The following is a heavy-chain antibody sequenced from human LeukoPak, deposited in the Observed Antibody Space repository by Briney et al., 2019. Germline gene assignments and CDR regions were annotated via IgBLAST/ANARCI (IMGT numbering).Heavy chain of an antibody. CDR1: GFTFSDYY. D-gene: IGHD3-3*01. V-gene: IGHV3-11*01. CDR2: ISSGGDPI. CDR3: ARVSALTYNFWSGSFDF. Sequence: GGSLRLSCAASGFTFSDYYMSWIRQAPGKGLEWLSYISSGGDPIYYADSVKGRFTISRDNAKNSLSLQMNSLRAEDTAVYYCARVSALTYNFWSGSFDFWGQGALVTVSS. J-gene: IGHJ4*02.